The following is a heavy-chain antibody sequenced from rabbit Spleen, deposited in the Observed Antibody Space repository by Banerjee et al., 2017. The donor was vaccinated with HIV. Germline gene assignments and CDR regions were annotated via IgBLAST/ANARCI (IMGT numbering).Heavy chain of an antibody. Sequence: QSLEESGGDLVKPEGSLTLTCTASGFSFSSSYYYMCWVRQAPGKGLELIACIYTSSGNTWYASWVHGRFTISRSTSLNTVDLKMTSLTAADTATYFCARALATMTMMITPFNLWGQGTLVTVS. J-gene: IGHJ4*01. V-gene: IGHV1S43*01. CDR1: GFSFSSSYYY. CDR2: IYTSSGNT. CDR3: ARALATMTMMITPFNL. D-gene: IGHD2-1*01.